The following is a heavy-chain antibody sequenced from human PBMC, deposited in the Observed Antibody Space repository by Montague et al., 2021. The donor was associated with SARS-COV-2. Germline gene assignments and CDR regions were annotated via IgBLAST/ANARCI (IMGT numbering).Heavy chain of an antibody. CDR3: ARGLPVTTLYYYYGMDV. J-gene: IGHJ6*02. CDR2: INHSGST. D-gene: IGHD4-11*01. Sequence: SETLSLTCAVYGGSFSGHCWSWIRQPPGKGLEWIGEINHSGSTNYNPSLKSRVTISVDTSKNQFSLKLSSVTAADTAVYYCARGLPVTTLYYYYGMDVWGQGTTVTVSS. V-gene: IGHV4-34*01. CDR1: GGSFSGHC.